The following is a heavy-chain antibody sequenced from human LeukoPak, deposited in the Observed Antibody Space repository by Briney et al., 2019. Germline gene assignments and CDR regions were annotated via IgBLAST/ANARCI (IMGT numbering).Heavy chain of an antibody. V-gene: IGHV4-38-2*02. Sequence: PSETLSLTCTVSGYSISSGYYWGWIRQPPGKGLEWIGSIYYSGSTYYNPSLKSRVTISVDTSKNQFSLKLSSVTAADTAVYYCAREQAVGSGNYYGSGSYYNGSYYYYYMDVWGKGTTVTVSS. CDR2: IYYSGST. D-gene: IGHD3-10*01. J-gene: IGHJ6*03. CDR3: AREQAVGSGNYYGSGSYYNGSYYYYYMDV. CDR1: GYSISSGYY.